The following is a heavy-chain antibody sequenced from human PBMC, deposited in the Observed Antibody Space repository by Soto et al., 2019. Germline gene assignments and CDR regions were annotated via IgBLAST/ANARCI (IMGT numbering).Heavy chain of an antibody. CDR2: MYNSVST. Sequence: QVQLQESGPGLVKPSQTLSLSCTVSGGSISGGGYYWSWIRQHPGKGLEWIGYMYNSVSTYYNPSLKSRVTISVDKSKNQFSLKLSSVTAADTAVYHCLRDPQYWGQGTLVTVSS. CDR3: LRDPQY. J-gene: IGHJ4*02. CDR1: GGSISGGGYY. V-gene: IGHV4-31*03.